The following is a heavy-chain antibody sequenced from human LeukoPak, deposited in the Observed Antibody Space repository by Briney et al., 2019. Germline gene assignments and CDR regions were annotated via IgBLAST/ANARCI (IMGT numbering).Heavy chain of an antibody. J-gene: IGHJ4*02. Sequence: GGSLRLSCAASGFSFSDYYMSWIRQAPGKGLEWVSYISSSSSYTNYADSVKGRFTISRDNAKNSLYLQMNSLRAEDTAVYYCASFNHYYDSSGYYEVLDYWGQGTLVTVS. CDR1: GFSFSDYY. V-gene: IGHV3-11*03. D-gene: IGHD3-22*01. CDR3: ASFNHYYDSSGYYEVLDY. CDR2: ISSSSSYT.